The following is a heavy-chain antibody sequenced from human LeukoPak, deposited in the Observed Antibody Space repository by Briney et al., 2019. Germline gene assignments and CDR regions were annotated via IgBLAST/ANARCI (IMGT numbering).Heavy chain of an antibody. CDR2: ISGTGGST. CDR3: AKSSYYDSSGFYREYYFDY. J-gene: IGHJ4*02. CDR1: AFSFNNFG. V-gene: IGHV3-23*01. D-gene: IGHD3-22*01. Sequence: PGGYLRLSCVVSAFSFNNFGMSWVRQAPGKGLEWVSAISGTGGSTHYADSVKGRFTISRDNCKNTLYLQMNSLRAGDTAVYYCAKSSYYDSSGFYREYYFDYWGQGTLVPVSS.